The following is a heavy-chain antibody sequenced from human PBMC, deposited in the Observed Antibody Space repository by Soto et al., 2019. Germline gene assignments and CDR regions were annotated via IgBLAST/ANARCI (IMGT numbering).Heavy chain of an antibody. CDR1: GGTFSSYA. J-gene: IGHJ6*02. D-gene: IGHD2-2*01. V-gene: IGHV1-69*13. Sequence: SVKVSCKASGGTFSSYAISWVRQAPGQGLEWMGGIIPISGTANYAQKFQGRVTITADESTSTAYMELSSLRSEDTAVYYCARSQGSSTSLEIYYYYCYGMDVWGQGTTVTVSS. CDR2: IIPISGTA. CDR3: ARSQGSSTSLEIYYYYCYGMDV.